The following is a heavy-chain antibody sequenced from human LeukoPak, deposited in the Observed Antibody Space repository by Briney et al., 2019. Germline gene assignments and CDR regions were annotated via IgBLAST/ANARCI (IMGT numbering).Heavy chain of an antibody. CDR1: GSTFSSYS. V-gene: IGHV3-21*01. J-gene: IGHJ6*02. D-gene: IGHD2-2*02. CDR3: ASSGDHIVVVPAAINYYYYGMDV. CDR2: ISSSSSYI. Sequence: PGGSLRLTCAASGSTFSSYSMNWVRQAPGKGLEWVSSISSSSSYIYYADSVKGRFTISRDNAKNSLYLQMNSLRAEDTAVYYCASSGDHIVVVPAAINYYYYGMDVWGQGTTVTVSS.